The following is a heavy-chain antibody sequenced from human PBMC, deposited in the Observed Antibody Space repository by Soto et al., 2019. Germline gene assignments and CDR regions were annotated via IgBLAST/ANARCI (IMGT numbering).Heavy chain of an antibody. CDR3: ARAISRIMAALSY. CDR2: VSPYNGNA. V-gene: IGHV1-18*04. J-gene: IGHJ4*02. Sequence: ASVKVSCKTSGYTFSNYAISWVRQAPGQGLVWMGWVSPYNGNANYTEKFQGRVSMTTDTSTTTAYMQLTSLTSDDAAIYDCARAISRIMAALSYWGQGALGTLSS. D-gene: IGHD2-8*01. CDR1: GYTFSNYA.